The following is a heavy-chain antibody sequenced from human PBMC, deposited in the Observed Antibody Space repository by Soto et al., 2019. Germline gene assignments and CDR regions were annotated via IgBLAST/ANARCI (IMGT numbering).Heavy chain of an antibody. CDR2: INSDGSST. J-gene: IGHJ4*02. V-gene: IGHV3-74*01. D-gene: IGHD2-2*01. CDR1: GFTFSSYW. Sequence: EVQLVESGGGLVQPGGSLRLSCAASGFTFSSYWMHWVRQAPGKGLVWVSRINSDGSSTSYADSVKGRFTISRDNAKNTLYLQMNSLRAEDTAVYYCARALYYCSSTSCALPDYWGQGTLVTVSS. CDR3: ARALYYCSSTSCALPDY.